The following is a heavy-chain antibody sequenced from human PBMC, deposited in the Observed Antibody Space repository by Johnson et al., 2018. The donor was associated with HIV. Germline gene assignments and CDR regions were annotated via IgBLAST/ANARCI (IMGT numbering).Heavy chain of an antibody. CDR2: IRYDGSNK. J-gene: IGHJ3*02. D-gene: IGHD4-23*01. V-gene: IGHV3-30*02. Sequence: QMQLVESGGGVVQPGGSLRLSCAASGFTFSSYGMHWVRQAPGKGLEWVAFIRYDGSNKYYADSVKGRFTISSENSKNTLYLQMNSLRAEDTAVYYFAKGLRWDAFDIWGQGTMVTVSS. CDR3: AKGLRWDAFDI. CDR1: GFTFSSYG.